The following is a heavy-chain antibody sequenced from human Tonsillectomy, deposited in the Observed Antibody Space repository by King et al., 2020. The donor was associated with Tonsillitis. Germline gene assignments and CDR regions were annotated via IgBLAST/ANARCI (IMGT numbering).Heavy chain of an antibody. D-gene: IGHD1-1*01. CDR3: ARDLMEPLYYFDY. V-gene: IGHV3-30*04. CDR2: ISYDGSNK. J-gene: IGHJ4*02. CDR1: GFTVSSYV. Sequence: VQLVESGGGVVQPGRSLRLSCAASGFTVSSYVMHWVRQAPGKGLEWVVLISYDGSNKYYADSVKGRFTISRDNYKNTMYLQMNSLRAEDTAVYYCARDLMEPLYYFDYWGQGTLVTVSS.